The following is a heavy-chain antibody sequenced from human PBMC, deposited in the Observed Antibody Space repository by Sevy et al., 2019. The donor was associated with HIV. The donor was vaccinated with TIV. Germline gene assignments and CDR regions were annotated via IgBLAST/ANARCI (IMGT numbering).Heavy chain of an antibody. D-gene: IGHD5-12*01. CDR1: GFTFSSYA. Sequence: GGSLRLSCAASGFTFSSYAMHWVRQAPGKGLEWVAVISYDGSNKYYAVSVKGRFTISRDNSKNTLYLQMNSLRAEDTAVYYCARDAWGRDGYNFLTYYFDYWGQGTLVTVSS. CDR3: ARDAWGRDGYNFLTYYFDY. V-gene: IGHV3-30-3*01. CDR2: ISYDGSNK. J-gene: IGHJ4*02.